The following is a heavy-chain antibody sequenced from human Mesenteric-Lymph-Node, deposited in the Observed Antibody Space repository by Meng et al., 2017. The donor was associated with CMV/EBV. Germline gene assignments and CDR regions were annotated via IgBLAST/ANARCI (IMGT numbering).Heavy chain of an antibody. D-gene: IGHD2-2*01. CDR2: IYHSGST. CDR3: ARVGGVPAAMYYYYGMDV. CDR1: GYSISSGYY. Sequence: SETLSLTCTVSGYSISSGYYWGWIRQPPGKGLEWIGSIYHSGSTYYNPSLKSRVTISVDTSKNQFSLKLSSVTAADTAVYYCARVGGVPAAMYYYYGMDVWGQGTLVTVSS. J-gene: IGHJ6*02. V-gene: IGHV4-38-2*02.